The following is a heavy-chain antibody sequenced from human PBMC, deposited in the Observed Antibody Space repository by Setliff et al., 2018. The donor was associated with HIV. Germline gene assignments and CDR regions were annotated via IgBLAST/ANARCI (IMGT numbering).Heavy chain of an antibody. J-gene: IGHJ5*02. CDR2: IYYSGST. CDR1: GGSISSSSYY. CDR3: ASTETHYSKWFDP. Sequence: SETLSLTCTVSGGSISSSSYYWGWIRQPPGKGLEWIGSIYYSGSTYYNPPLKSRVTISVDTSKSQFSLKLSSVTAADTAVYYCASTETHYSKWFDPWGQGTLVTVSS. D-gene: IGHD2-15*01. V-gene: IGHV4-39*01.